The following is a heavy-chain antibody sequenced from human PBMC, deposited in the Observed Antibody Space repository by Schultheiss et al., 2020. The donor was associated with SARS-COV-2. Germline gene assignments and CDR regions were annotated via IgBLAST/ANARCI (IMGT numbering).Heavy chain of an antibody. D-gene: IGHD5-12*01. Sequence: GGSLRLSCAASGFTFSNYGMHWVRQAPGKGLEWVSRINSDGSSTSYADSVKGRFTISRDNAKNSLYLQMNSLRAEDTAVYYCARDLGYSGYDLYYYYYGMDVWGQGTTVTVSS. CDR2: INSDGSST. J-gene: IGHJ6*02. CDR3: ARDLGYSGYDLYYYYYGMDV. CDR1: GFTFSNYG. V-gene: IGHV3-74*01.